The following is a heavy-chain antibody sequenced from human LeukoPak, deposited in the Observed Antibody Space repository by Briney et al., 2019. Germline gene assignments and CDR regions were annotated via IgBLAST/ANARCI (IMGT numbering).Heavy chain of an antibody. CDR3: ARSPSGYRFDS. CDR1: GGYVNRGTFF. D-gene: IGHD3-22*01. V-gene: IGHV4-61*01. J-gene: IGHJ4*02. CDR2: ISNSGSA. Sequence: SETLSLTCAVSGGYVNRGTFFWTWIRKPPGKGLEWIGYISNSGSANYHPSLKSRVTISSDTSKTQFTLKLTSVTAADTAVYYCARSPSGYRFDSWGQGTLVTVSS.